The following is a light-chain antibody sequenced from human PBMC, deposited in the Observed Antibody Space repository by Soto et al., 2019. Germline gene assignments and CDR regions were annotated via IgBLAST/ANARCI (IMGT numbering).Light chain of an antibody. CDR3: CSYASSSTFLYV. Sequence: QSALTQPASVSGSPGQSITISCTGTSSDVGSYNLVSWYQQHPGKAPKLMIYEVSKRPSGVCNRFSGSKSGNTASLTISGLQAVSVSFYYSCSYASSSTFLYVFGTGSKVTV. CDR2: EVS. J-gene: IGLJ1*01. CDR1: SSDVGSYNL. V-gene: IGLV2-23*02.